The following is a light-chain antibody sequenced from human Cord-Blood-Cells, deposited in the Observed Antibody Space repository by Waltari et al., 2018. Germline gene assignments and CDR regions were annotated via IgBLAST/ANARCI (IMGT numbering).Light chain of an antibody. J-gene: IGLJ2*01. V-gene: IGLV2-23*01. CDR1: SSDVGSYNL. Sequence: QSALTQPASVSGSPGQSITISCTGTSSDVGSYNLVSWYQQHPGKAPKPMIYEGSKRPSGFSKRFSGSKSGNTASLTISGLQAEDEADYYCCSYAGSSLVVFGGGTKLTVL. CDR2: EGS. CDR3: CSYAGSSLVV.